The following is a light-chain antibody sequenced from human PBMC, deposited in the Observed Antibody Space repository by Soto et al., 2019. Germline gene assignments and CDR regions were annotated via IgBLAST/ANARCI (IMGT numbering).Light chain of an antibody. V-gene: IGKV3-11*01. CDR2: DAS. Sequence: EIVLTQSPATLSLSPGERATLSCRASHSVSGYLAWYRQKPGQAPWLLIYDASNRATGIPARFSGSGSGTEFTLTISSLQPDDFATYYCQHYNSYPITFGQGTKVDIK. J-gene: IGKJ1*01. CDR1: HSVSGY. CDR3: QHYNSYPIT.